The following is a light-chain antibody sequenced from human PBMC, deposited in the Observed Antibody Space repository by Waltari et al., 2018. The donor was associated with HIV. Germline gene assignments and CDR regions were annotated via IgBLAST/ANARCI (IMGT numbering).Light chain of an antibody. CDR3: QQYKSYPVT. CDR2: RAS. Sequence: DIQLTQSPSSLSASVGDRVTITCRASQNINNWLAWYQQKPGETPKFLIYRASTLESGVPSLFSGSGSGTEFSLTISSLQPEDFAIYFCQQYKSYPVTFGRGT. J-gene: IGKJ2*01. CDR1: QNINNW. V-gene: IGKV1-5*03.